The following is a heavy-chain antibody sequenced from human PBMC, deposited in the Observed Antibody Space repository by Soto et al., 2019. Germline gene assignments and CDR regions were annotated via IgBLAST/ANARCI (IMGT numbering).Heavy chain of an antibody. D-gene: IGHD6-19*01. J-gene: IGHJ4*02. CDR1: GFTFRIYS. Sequence: EVQLVESGGGLVQPGGSLRLSCAASGFTFRIYSMNWVRQAPGKGLEWISYMTSDTKTIKYADSVKGRFTITRDNYKNSVYLQVTRLRDEDTAVYYCARSVEGHFDYWGQGTLVTVSS. CDR2: MTSDTKTI. CDR3: ARSVEGHFDY. V-gene: IGHV3-48*02.